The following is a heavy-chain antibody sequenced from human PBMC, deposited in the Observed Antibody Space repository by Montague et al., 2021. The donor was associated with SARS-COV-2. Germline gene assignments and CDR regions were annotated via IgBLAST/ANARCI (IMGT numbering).Heavy chain of an antibody. J-gene: IGHJ6*02. CDR1: GGSIVSFY. CDR3: ARGGYYDNTGYYSYYYYNMDV. V-gene: IGHV4-59*01. Sequence: SETLSLTCTVSGGSIVSFYRRWIWRPPGKGLEWIGCIFHSGRTYYNPSLKSAVSMSVDTSKNQDSLRLSSLTAAGTAVYYCARGGYYDNTGYYSYYYYNMDVWGQGTTVTVSS. CDR2: IFHSGRT. D-gene: IGHD3-22*01.